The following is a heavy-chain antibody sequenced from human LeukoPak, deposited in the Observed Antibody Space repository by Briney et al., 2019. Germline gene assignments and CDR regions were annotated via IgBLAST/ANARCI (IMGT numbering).Heavy chain of an antibody. D-gene: IGHD3-10*01. J-gene: IGHJ4*02. Sequence: GGSLRLSCAASGFTFSSYSMNWVRQAPGKGLEWVSSISSSSSYLYYADSVKGRFTISRDNAKSSLYLQMNSLRAEDTAVYYCARGYGSFDYWGQGTLVTVSS. CDR2: ISSSSSYL. CDR1: GFTFSSYS. V-gene: IGHV3-21*01. CDR3: ARGYGSFDY.